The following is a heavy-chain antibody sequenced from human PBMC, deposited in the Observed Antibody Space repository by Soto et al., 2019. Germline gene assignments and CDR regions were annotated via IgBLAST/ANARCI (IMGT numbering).Heavy chain of an antibody. J-gene: IGHJ4*02. CDR1: GGSISSSSYY. D-gene: IGHD3-22*01. V-gene: IGHV4-39*01. CDR3: ATSTYYYDSSGSSFDH. CDR2: IYYSGST. Sequence: SETLSLTCTVSGGSISSSSYYWGWIRQPPGKGLEWIGSIYYSGSTYYNPSLKSRVTISVDTSKNQFSLKLSSVTAADTAVYYCATSTYYYDSSGSSFDHWGQGTLVTVSS.